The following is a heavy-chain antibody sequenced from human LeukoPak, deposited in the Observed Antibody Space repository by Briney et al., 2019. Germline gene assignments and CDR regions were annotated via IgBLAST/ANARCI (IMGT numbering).Heavy chain of an antibody. D-gene: IGHD3-10*02. CDR3: AELGITMIGGV. CDR2: INGDGRTK. J-gene: IGHJ6*04. Sequence: GGSLRLSCATSGFTFSSYWMHWVRQAPGKGLVGVSRINGDGRTKTYADYVKARFPISRANDKNSQYVQMNSLRAEDTAVYYCAELGITMIGGVWGKGTTVTISS. CDR1: GFTFSSYW. V-gene: IGHV3-74*01.